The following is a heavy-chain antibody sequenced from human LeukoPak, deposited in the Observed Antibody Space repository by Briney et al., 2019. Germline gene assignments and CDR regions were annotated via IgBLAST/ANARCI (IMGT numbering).Heavy chain of an antibody. CDR3: AAWRGSASGSFSGPLDY. Sequence: GGSLRLSCAASGFPFSSYPMHWVRRAPGKGLEWVAIVSNDARYKDYADSVKGRFTISRDNSKNTLYLEMNSLRAEDTALYYCAAWRGSASGSFSGPLDYWGQGTLVTVSS. CDR1: GFPFSSYP. V-gene: IGHV3-30*04. CDR2: VSNDARYK. J-gene: IGHJ4*02. D-gene: IGHD3-10*01.